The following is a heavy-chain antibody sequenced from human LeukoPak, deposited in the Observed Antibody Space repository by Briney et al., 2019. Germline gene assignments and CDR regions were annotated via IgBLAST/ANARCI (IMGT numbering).Heavy chain of an antibody. Sequence: PGGSLRLSCAASGFTFSSYEMNWVRQAPGKGLEWVSYISSSGSTIYYADSVKGRFTISRDNAKNSLYLQMNSLRAEDTAVYYCARGHYDSSGYYSYYYMDVWGKGTTVTVSS. CDR2: ISSSGSTI. J-gene: IGHJ6*03. CDR1: GFTFSSYE. V-gene: IGHV3-48*03. CDR3: ARGHYDSSGYYSYYYMDV. D-gene: IGHD3-22*01.